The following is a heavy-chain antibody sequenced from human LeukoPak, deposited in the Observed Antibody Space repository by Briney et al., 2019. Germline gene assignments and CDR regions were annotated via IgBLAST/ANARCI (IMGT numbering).Heavy chain of an antibody. CDR1: GGSISSRSYY. CDR2: ISYSAST. CDR3: AKTTYSSSPPVDY. Sequence: SETLSLTCSVSGGSISSRSYYWGWIRHPPGKGLEWIGSISYSASTYYNPSLKSRVTISVDTSKNQFSLKLSSVTAADTAVYYCAKTTYSSSPPVDYWGQGTLVTVSS. D-gene: IGHD6-6*01. V-gene: IGHV4-39*07. J-gene: IGHJ4*02.